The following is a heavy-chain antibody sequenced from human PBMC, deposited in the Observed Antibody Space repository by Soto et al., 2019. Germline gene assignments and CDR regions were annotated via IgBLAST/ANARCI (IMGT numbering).Heavy chain of an antibody. CDR1: GASFSSAAYY. V-gene: IGHV4-31*03. D-gene: IGHD3-16*01. Sequence: SETLSLTCTVSGASFSSAAYYWSWIRQRPGEGLEWIGFISYSGNTYHSPSLKSRLLLSVDTSKNQFSLELSFVTDADTALYYCARGPTPFWGSYRFSYFDPWGQGTLVTVSS. CDR3: ARGPTPFWGSYRFSYFDP. CDR2: ISYSGNT. J-gene: IGHJ5*02.